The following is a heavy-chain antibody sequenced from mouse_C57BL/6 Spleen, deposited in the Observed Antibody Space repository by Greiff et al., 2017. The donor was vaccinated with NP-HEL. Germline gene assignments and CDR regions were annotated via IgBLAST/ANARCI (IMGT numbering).Heavy chain of an antibody. Sequence: VQRVESGAELVRPGASVTLSCKASGYTFTDYEMHWVKQTPVHGLEWIGAIDPETGGTAYNQKFKGKAILTADKSSSTAYMELRSLTSEDSAFYYCTRWAFAYWGQGTLVTVSA. CDR3: TRWAFAY. J-gene: IGHJ3*01. CDR2: IDPETGGT. CDR1: GYTFTDYE. V-gene: IGHV1-15*01.